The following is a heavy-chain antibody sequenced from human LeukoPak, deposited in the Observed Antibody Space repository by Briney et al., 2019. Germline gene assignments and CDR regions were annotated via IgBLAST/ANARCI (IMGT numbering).Heavy chain of an antibody. CDR2: IVVGSGNT. D-gene: IGHD3-3*01. Sequence: SVKVSCKASGFTFTSSAVQWVRQARGQRLEWIGWIVVGSGNTNYAQKFQERVTITRDMSTSTAYMELSSLRSEDTAVYYCAALGDYDFWRGPLDYWGQGTLVTVSS. CDR3: AALGDYDFWRGPLDY. V-gene: IGHV1-58*01. CDR1: GFTFTSSA. J-gene: IGHJ4*02.